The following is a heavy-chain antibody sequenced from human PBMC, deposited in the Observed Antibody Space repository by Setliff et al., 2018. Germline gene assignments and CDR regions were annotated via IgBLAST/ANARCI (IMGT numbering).Heavy chain of an antibody. CDR2: LHTSGSI. CDR1: GGSISSGTYY. Sequence: PSETLSLTCTVSGGSISSGTYYWSWIRQPAGKGLEWIGRLHTSGSIDYNPSLKSRVNMSIDTSKNQFALNLKSVTAADTAVYYCARDRTAYSYGLDVWGQGTTVTVSS. CDR3: ARDRTAYSYGLDV. V-gene: IGHV4-61*02. J-gene: IGHJ6*02. D-gene: IGHD5-18*01.